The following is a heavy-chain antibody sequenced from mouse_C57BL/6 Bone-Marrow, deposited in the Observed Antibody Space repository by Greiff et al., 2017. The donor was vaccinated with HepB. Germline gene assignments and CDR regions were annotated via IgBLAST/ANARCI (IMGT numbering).Heavy chain of an antibody. CDR2: IHPNSGST. CDR1: GYTFTSYW. J-gene: IGHJ4*01. Sequence: VQLQQPVAELVKPGASVKLSCKASGYTFTSYWMHWVKQRPGQGLEWIGMIHPNSGSTNYNEKFKSKATLTVDKSSSTAYMQLSSLTSEDSAVYYCARRRDYAMDYWGQGTSVTVSS. V-gene: IGHV1-64*01. CDR3: ARRRDYAMDY.